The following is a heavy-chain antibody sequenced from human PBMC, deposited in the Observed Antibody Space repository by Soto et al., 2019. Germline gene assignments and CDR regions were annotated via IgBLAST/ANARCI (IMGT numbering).Heavy chain of an antibody. D-gene: IGHD3-10*01. CDR3: TRRRKAGDAGVHPLAY. Sequence: EVRLVESGGGSVKPEGSLRLSCAASGLRFSDAWMNWVRQTPGKGLEWVGRIKSKADGGTVDYAAPVNGRFTISRADSENMLYWQMNNLKADDTGIYYCTRRRKAGDAGVHPLAYWGQGALVTVSS. CDR2: IKSKADGGTV. CDR1: GLRFSDAW. J-gene: IGHJ4*02. V-gene: IGHV3-15*07.